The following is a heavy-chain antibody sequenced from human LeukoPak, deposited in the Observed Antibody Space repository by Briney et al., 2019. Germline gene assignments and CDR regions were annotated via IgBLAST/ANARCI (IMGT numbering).Heavy chain of an antibody. V-gene: IGHV4-34*01. CDR1: GGSFSGYY. D-gene: IGHD6-19*01. J-gene: IGHJ4*02. CDR3: AREVAVAGRRFDY. CDR2: INHSGST. Sequence: PSETLSLTCAVYGGSFSGYYWSWIRQPPGKGLEWIGEINHSGSTNYNPSLKSRVTISVDMSKNQFSLKLSSVTAADTAVYYCAREVAVAGRRFDYWGQGTLVTVSS.